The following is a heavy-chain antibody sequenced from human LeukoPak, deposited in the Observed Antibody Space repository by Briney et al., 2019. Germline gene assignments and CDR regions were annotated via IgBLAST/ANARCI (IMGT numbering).Heavy chain of an antibody. CDR3: ARDLQLARRYNWFDP. D-gene: IGHD5-18*01. V-gene: IGHV1-2*02. CDR2: INPNSGGT. J-gene: IGHJ5*02. CDR1: GYTFTGYY. Sequence: GASVKVSCTASGYTFTGYYMHWVRQAPGQGLEWMGWINPNSGGTNYAQKFQGRVTMTRDTSISTAYMELSRLRSDDTAVYYCARDLQLARRYNWFDPWGQGTLVTVSS.